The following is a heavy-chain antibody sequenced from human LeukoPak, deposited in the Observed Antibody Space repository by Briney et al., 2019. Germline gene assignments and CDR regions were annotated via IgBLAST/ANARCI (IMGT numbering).Heavy chain of an antibody. D-gene: IGHD3-10*01. CDR3: ASYGSGSYRGLDY. J-gene: IGHJ4*02. V-gene: IGHV3-NL1*01. CDR2: IYSGGTT. CDR1: GFAFNTYA. Sequence: GGSLRLSCAASGFAFNTYAMHWVRQAPGQGLEWVSVIYSGGTTYYADSVKGRFTISRDNSNNTLYLQMNSLRAEDTAVYYCASYGSGSYRGLDYWGQGTLVTVSS.